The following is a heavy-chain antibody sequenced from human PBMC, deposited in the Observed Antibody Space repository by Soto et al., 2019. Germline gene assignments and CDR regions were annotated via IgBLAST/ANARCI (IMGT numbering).Heavy chain of an antibody. CDR3: ARFGSILYSSAFDI. V-gene: IGHV4-30-2*01. D-gene: IGHD2-8*01. J-gene: IGHJ3*02. Sequence: PSETLSLTCAVSGGSISSGGYSWSWIRQPPGKGLEWIGYIYHSGSTYYNPSLKSRVTISVDRSKNQFSLKLSSVTAADTAVYYCARFGSILYSSAFDIWGQGTMVTVSS. CDR1: GGSISSGGYS. CDR2: IYHSGST.